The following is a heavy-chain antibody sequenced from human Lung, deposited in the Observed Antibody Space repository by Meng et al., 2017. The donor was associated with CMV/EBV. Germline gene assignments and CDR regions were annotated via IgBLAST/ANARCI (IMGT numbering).Heavy chain of an antibody. CDR1: GFTFSSYG. J-gene: IGHJ4*02. CDR2: IRYDGSNK. CDR3: AKDWVDYGGYAGPDY. V-gene: IGHV3-30*02. D-gene: IGHD4-17*01. Sequence: GESLKISCAASGFTFSSYGMHWVRQAPGKGLEWVAFIRYDGSNKYYADSVKGRFTISRDNSKNTLYLQMNSLRAEDTAVYYCAKDWVDYGGYAGPDYWGQGTXVTVDS.